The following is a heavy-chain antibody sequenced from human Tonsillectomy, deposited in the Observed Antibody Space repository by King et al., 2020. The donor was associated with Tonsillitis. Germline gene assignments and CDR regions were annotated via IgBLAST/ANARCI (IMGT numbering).Heavy chain of an antibody. Sequence: TLKESGPVLVKPTETLTLTCTVSGFSLSNARMGVSWIRQPPAKALEWLAHVFSNDERSYTTSLKSRLTISKDTSKSHVVLTMTNMDPVDTGTYYCAHYHDYISGYYYAFDIWGQGTVVTVSS. CDR1: GFSLSNARMG. CDR2: VFSNDER. CDR3: AHYHDYISGYYYAFDI. V-gene: IGHV2-26*01. D-gene: IGHD3-22*01. J-gene: IGHJ3*02.